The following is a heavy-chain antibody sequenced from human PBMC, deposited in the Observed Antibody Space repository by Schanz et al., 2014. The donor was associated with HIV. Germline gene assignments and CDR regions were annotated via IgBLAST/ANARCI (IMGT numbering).Heavy chain of an antibody. D-gene: IGHD3-22*01. Sequence: QVQLVESGGGVVQPGRSLRLSCAASGISFSNYGMHWVRQAPGKGLEWVAVISYDGSNKHYADSVKGRFTISRDNSKNTVYLQAKSLRPEDTAVYYCAKDRNQYDSRYIGKGNYYYYYGMDVWGQGTTVTVSS. CDR1: GISFSNYG. V-gene: IGHV3-30*18. CDR3: AKDRNQYDSRYIGKGNYYYYYGMDV. CDR2: ISYDGSNK. J-gene: IGHJ6*02.